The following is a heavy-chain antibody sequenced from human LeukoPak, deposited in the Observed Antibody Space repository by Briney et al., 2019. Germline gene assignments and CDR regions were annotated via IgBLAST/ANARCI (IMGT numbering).Heavy chain of an antibody. CDR3: ARPPIHGSGSDDFDS. D-gene: IGHD3-10*01. CDR1: GYSFTSYW. CDR2: IYPADCDT. J-gene: IGHJ4*02. Sequence: GESLKISCECSGYSFTSYWIGWVRQMPGKGLEWMGIIYPADCDTRYSPSFQGQVTISADKSISTAYLQWSSLKASDTAMYYCARPPIHGSGSDDFDSWGQGTLVTVSS. V-gene: IGHV5-51*01.